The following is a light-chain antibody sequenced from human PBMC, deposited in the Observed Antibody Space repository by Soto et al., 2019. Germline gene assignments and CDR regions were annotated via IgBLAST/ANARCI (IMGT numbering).Light chain of an antibody. J-gene: IGKJ1*01. Sequence: IQLTQSPSSLSASVGDSFTITGRASQGISNSLAWYQQKPGKATKLLMYLASTLQSGVPPRFSGTGSGTNFTLTISSLQPEEFATYYCKKLIRFPTKVGHGSKVDIK. V-gene: IGKV1-9*01. CDR2: LAS. CDR1: QGISNS. CDR3: KKLIRFPTK.